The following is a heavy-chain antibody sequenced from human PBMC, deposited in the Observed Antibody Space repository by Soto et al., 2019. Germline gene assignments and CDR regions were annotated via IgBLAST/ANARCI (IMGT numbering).Heavy chain of an antibody. CDR3: AWGGAGATXXGQLYI. CDR1: GSPISIVYY. D-gene: IGHD1-26*01. V-gene: IGHV4-38-2*01. CDR2: MSHIVST. J-gene: IGHJ1*01. Sequence: SDTLSLNCSVSGSPISIVYYWGVIRQPTWKGLEWIGSMSHIVSTYYNTSLTSRVKISVDTSNNHFSLHLTSVTAADMALYYCAWGGAGATXXGQLYIRGQRSLGTV.